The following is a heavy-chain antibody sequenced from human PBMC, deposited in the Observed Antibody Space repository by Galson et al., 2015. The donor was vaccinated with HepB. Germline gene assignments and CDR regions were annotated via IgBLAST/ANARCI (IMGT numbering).Heavy chain of an antibody. CDR1: GATLSFYT. CDR3: ARGLSSHYYAMDV. J-gene: IGHJ6*02. CDR2: IIPTVGLT. Sequence: SVKVSCKASGATLSFYTINWVRQAPGQGLEWMGRIIPTVGLTTYARNLQGRVTISADKSTNTVYMELSNLISEDWAVYFCARGLSSHYYAMDVWGQGTTVTVSS. V-gene: IGHV1-69*02.